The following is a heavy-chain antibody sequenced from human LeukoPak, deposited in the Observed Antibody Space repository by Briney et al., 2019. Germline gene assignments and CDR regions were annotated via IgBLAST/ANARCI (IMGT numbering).Heavy chain of an antibody. D-gene: IGHD5-12*01. CDR3: ARGGYSGYRSRFHY. V-gene: IGHV4-34*01. J-gene: IGHJ4*02. CDR2: VNHSGST. CDR1: GGPFSGYS. Sequence: SETLSLTCAVHGGPFSGYSWNWIRQPPGMGLEWIGEVNHSGSTNYNPSLKSRVTISVDTAKNQFSLKLSSVTAADTSVYYCARGGYSGYRSRFHYWGQGTLVTVSS.